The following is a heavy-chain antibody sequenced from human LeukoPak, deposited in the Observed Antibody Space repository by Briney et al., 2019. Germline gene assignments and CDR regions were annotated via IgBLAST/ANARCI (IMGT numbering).Heavy chain of an antibody. CDR1: GDSVSSNSAA. CDR2: TYYRSKWYN. Sequence: SQTLSLTCAISGDSVSSNSAAWNWIRQSPSRGLEWLGRTYYRSKWYNDYAVSVKSRITINPDTSKNQFSLQLNSVTPEDTAVYYCAKGSGTTSWDRHYYYMDVWGKGTTVTISS. J-gene: IGHJ6*03. D-gene: IGHD1-1*01. V-gene: IGHV6-1*01. CDR3: AKGSGTTSWDRHYYYMDV.